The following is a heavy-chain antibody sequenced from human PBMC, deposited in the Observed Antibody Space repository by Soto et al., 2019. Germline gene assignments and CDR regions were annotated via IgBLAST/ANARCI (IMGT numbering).Heavy chain of an antibody. CDR2: IIPIDATV. Sequence: QVQLVQSGAEVKKPGSSVKVSCKASGGTFSNFALISWVRQAPGQGLEWMGGIIPIDATVNYAQKFQGRITLTADESTTTAYMDLGSLSSEDTAVYYCARDLRGVGYTYGDVWGQGTTVTVSS. D-gene: IGHD6-25*01. V-gene: IGHV1-69*12. CDR3: ARDLRGVGYTYGDV. J-gene: IGHJ6*01. CDR1: GGTFSNFA.